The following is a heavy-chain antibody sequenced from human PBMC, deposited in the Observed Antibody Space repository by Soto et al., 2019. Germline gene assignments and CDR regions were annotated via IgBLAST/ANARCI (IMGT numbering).Heavy chain of an antibody. CDR2: IYYTGNS. Sequence: QVQLQESGPGLVKPSQTLSLTCTVSGASISSGAYYWSWIRQQQGTGLELVGYIYYTGNSSYNLSLKSRIPMYIDTSNNHFSLRLSSVTAADTAVYYCAAGSGTHYSVATGFDFWGLGTLVTVSP. J-gene: IGHJ4*02. CDR1: GASISSGAYY. V-gene: IGHV4-31*03. D-gene: IGHD3-10*01. CDR3: AAGSGTHYSVATGFDF.